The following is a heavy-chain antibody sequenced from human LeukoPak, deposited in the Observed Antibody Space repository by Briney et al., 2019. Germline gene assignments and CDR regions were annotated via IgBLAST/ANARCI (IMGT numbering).Heavy chain of an antibody. CDR1: GFIFGNDD. D-gene: IGHD1-26*01. CDR2: ISGDADRT. J-gene: IGHJ4*02. CDR3: ARESWELRGFDY. Sequence: PGGSLRLSCAASGFIFGNDDMNWVRQAPGKGLEWVSGISGDADRTHYAGSVKGRFTISRDNSKNTLSLQMNSLRAEDTAVYYCARESWELRGFDYWGQGTLVTVSS. V-gene: IGHV3-23*01.